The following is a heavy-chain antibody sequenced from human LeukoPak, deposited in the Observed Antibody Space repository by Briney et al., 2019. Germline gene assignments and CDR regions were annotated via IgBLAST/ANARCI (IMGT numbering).Heavy chain of an antibody. CDR3: ARDDSSGYQADY. J-gene: IGHJ4*02. V-gene: IGHV3-64*01. D-gene: IGHD3-22*01. CDR2: ISSNGGST. CDR1: GFTFSSYA. Sequence: PGGSLRLYCAASGFTFSSYAMHWVRQAPGKGLEYVSAISSNGGSTYYANSVKGRFTISRDNSKNTLYLQMGSLRDEDMAVYYCARDDSSGYQADYWGQGTLVTVSS.